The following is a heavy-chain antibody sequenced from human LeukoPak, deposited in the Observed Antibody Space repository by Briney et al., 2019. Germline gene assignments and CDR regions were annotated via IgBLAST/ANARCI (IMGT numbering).Heavy chain of an antibody. D-gene: IGHD6-13*01. J-gene: IGHJ5*02. V-gene: IGHV1-69*13. CDR3: AGIWTGYSSLANWFDP. CDR2: IIPIFGTA. CDR1: GGTFSSYA. Sequence: GASVKVSCKASGGTFSSYAISWVRQAPGQGLEWMGGIIPIFGTANYARKFQGRVTITADESTSTAYMELSSLRSEDTAVYYCAGIWTGYSSLANWFDPWGQGTLVTVSS.